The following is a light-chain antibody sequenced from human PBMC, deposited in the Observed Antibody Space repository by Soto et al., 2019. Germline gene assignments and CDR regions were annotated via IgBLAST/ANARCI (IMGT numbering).Light chain of an antibody. CDR3: SAWDDSLNGVV. CDR1: SSNIGSNT. Sequence: QSVLTQSPSASGTPGQRVTVFCSGSSSNIGSNTVNWYQQLPGTAPKLLIFFGSHRPSGVPDRFSGSKSGSSASLAISGLQSEDEAYYYCSAWDDSLNGVVFGGGTQLTVL. V-gene: IGLV1-44*01. CDR2: FGS. J-gene: IGLJ2*01.